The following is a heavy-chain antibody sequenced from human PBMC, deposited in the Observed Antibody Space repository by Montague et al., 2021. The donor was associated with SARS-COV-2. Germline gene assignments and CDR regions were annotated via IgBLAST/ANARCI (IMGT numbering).Heavy chain of an antibody. D-gene: IGHD5-18*01. Sequence: SLRLSCAASGFTFSIYAMTWVRQAPGKGLEWLSAIGSTGGSTYYADSVKGRFTISRDNSKNTLYLQMNSLRAEDTAVYYCAKGDTGMAPYNWFDPWGQGTLVTVSS. CDR3: AKGDTGMAPYNWFDP. J-gene: IGHJ5*02. CDR2: IGSTGGST. CDR1: GFTFSIYA. V-gene: IGHV3-23*01.